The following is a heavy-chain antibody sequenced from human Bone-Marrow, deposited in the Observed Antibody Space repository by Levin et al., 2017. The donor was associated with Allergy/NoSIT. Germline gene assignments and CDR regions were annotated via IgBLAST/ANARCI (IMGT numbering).Heavy chain of an antibody. D-gene: IGHD3-10*01. J-gene: IGHJ4*02. CDR3: AHEDYYDSGSDSDY. Sequence: QAGGSLRLSCAASGFTFSSHAIHWVRQAPGKGLEWVAVISYDGSQKYYADSVRGRFTISRDNSENTVHLYMSSLRAEDTAVYYCAHEDYYDSGSDSDYWGQGTLVTVSS. CDR1: GFTFSSHA. V-gene: IGHV3-30-3*01. CDR2: ISYDGSQK.